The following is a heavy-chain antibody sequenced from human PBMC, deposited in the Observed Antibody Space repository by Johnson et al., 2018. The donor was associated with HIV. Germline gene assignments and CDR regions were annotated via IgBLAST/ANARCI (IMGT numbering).Heavy chain of an antibody. D-gene: IGHD3-16*02. CDR2: ISSGGNSI. CDR3: ERDFGLGELSYETVDAFDF. J-gene: IGHJ3*01. Sequence: QVQLVESGGGLVKPEGSLRLSCAASGFTFSDYYMSWIRQAPGKGLEWVSYISSGGNSIHYADSVKGRFTISRDNVKNSLYLQMNNLTTEDTAVYSCERDFGLGELSYETVDAFDFWGPGTLVTVSS. CDR1: GFTFSDYY. V-gene: IGHV3-11*04.